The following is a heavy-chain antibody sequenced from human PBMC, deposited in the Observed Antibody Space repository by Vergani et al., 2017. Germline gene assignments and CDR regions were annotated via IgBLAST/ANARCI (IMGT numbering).Heavy chain of an antibody. D-gene: IGHD1-26*01. Sequence: QVQLHESGPGLVKPSETLSLICSVSGVSMQSGSFYWNWIRQPAGKGLEWMGRIYISGSTSYNPSIKSRITMSLDTSKSQFSLSLGSVTAADTAVDYCARGTFLHAFDNWGQGTVVTVSS. CDR1: GVSMQSGSFY. CDR3: ARGTFLHAFDN. V-gene: IGHV4-61*02. J-gene: IGHJ3*02. CDR2: IYISGST.